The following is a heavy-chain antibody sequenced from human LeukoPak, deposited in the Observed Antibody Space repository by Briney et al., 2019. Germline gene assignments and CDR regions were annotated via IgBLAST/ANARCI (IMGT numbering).Heavy chain of an antibody. J-gene: IGHJ2*01. Sequence: PSETLSLTCTVSGGSISSGSHYWSWIRQPAGKGLDWVGHIYPSGRTNYNPSLKSRVTISVDTSKNQFSLKLSSVTAADTAVYYCARHSTLRYFDLWGRGTLVTVSS. CDR3: ARHSTLRYFDL. V-gene: IGHV4-61*09. CDR1: GGSISSGSHY. CDR2: IYPSGRT.